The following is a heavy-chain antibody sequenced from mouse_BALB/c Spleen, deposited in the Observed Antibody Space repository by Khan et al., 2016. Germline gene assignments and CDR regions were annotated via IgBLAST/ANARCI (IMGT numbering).Heavy chain of an antibody. J-gene: IGHJ4*01. CDR2: ISYSGST. V-gene: IGHV3-2*02. CDR1: GYSITRDYA. Sequence: VQLQASGPGLVKPSQSLSLTCTVTGYSITRDYAWNWIRQFPGNKLEWMGYISYSGSTSYNPSLKSRISITRDTSTNQFFLQLNSVTSEDTATYYCARSDYGSKDAMDYWGQGTSVTVSS. D-gene: IGHD1-1*01. CDR3: ARSDYGSKDAMDY.